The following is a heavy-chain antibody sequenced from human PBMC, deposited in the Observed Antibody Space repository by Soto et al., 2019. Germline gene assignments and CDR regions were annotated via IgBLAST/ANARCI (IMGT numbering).Heavy chain of an antibody. CDR1: GFTFSSCA. V-gene: IGHV3-23*01. D-gene: IGHD2-15*01. CDR2: ISGSGDTT. CDR3: AKGHPGGSCYSGLDC. J-gene: IGHJ4*02. Sequence: GGSLRLSCAASGFTFSSCAMTWVRQAPGKGLEWVLCISGSGDTTYYADSVKGRFTISRDTSKNTVYLQMNSLRADDTAVYYCAKGHPGGSCYSGLDCWGQGTLVT.